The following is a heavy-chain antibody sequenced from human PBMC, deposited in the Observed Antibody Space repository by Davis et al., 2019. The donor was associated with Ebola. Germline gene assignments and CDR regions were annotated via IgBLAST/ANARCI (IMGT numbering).Heavy chain of an antibody. CDR2: INPSDGDT. J-gene: IGHJ4*02. D-gene: IGHD3-22*01. CDR3: ARAIYYYDGSAYSDF. CDR1: GYNFKDYY. Sequence: ASVKVSCKASGYNFKDYYMHWVRQAPGQGLEWMGIINPSDGDTRYAQKFQGRVTMTRDTSTNTVYMDLSSLRSEDTAVYYCARAIYYYDGSAYSDFWGQGTLVTVSS. V-gene: IGHV1-46*02.